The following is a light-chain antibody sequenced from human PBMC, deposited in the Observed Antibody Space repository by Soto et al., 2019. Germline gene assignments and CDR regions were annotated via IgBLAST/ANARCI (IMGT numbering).Light chain of an antibody. J-gene: IGLJ1*01. V-gene: IGLV2-14*03. CDR3: SSNTSSSLHV. CDR1: SSDVAGYNY. CDR2: DVS. Sequence: QSVLTQPASVSGSPGQSITISCTGTSSDVAGYNYVSWYQQHPGKAPKLMIYDVSNRPSGVSNRFSGSKSGNTASLTISGLQAEDEADYYCSSNTSSSLHVFGTGTKLTVL.